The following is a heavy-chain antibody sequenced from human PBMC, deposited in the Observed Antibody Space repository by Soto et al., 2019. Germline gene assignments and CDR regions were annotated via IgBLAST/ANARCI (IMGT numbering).Heavy chain of an antibody. CDR2: IYYSGST. CDR3: ARAVVEFGSGSYYYPGQLDY. V-gene: IGHV4-59*01. Sequence: SATQSPTCTSSCGSTISYNWSWIRAPPQKRQERIRYIYYSGSTNYNPSLKSRVTISVDTSKNQFSLKLSSVTAADTAVYYCARAVVEFGSGSYYYPGQLDYWGQGTLVAVS. J-gene: IGHJ4*02. CDR1: CGSTISYN. D-gene: IGHD3-10*01.